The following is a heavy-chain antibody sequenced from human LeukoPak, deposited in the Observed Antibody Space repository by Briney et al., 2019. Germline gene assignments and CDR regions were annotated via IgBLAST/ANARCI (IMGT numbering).Heavy chain of an antibody. V-gene: IGHV3-30*18. CDR1: GFSFSSYG. CDR3: AKDSGTGTIYYYYGMDV. CDR2: ISYDGSKK. Sequence: GWSLRLSCAASGFSFSSYGIHGVRQAPGKALEWVAVISYDGSKKYYTDSVKGRFTISRDNCKNTLFLQMNSLKAEDTAVYYCAKDSGTGTIYYYYGMDVWGQGTTVTVSS. D-gene: IGHD1-1*01. J-gene: IGHJ6*02.